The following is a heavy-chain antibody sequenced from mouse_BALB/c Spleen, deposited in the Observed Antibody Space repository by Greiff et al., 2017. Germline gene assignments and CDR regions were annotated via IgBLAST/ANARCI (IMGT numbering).Heavy chain of an antibody. D-gene: IGHD1-1*01. CDR1: GFTFSSYA. CDR3: ASTVVGREAY. CDR2: ISSGGSYT. J-gene: IGHJ3*01. V-gene: IGHV5-9-4*01. Sequence: EVKLMESGGGLVKPGGSLKLSCAASGFTFSSYAMSWVRQSPEKRLEWVAEISSGGSYTYYPDTVTGRFTISRDNAKNTLYLEMSSLRSEDTAMYYCASTVVGREAYWGQGTLVTVSA.